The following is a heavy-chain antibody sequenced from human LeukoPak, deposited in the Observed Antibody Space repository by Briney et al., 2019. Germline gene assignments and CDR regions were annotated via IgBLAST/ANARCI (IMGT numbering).Heavy chain of an antibody. CDR3: ARVYNCNSSGLGAPRD. CDR1: GYSISSGYY. D-gene: IGHD1-7*01. Sequence: SETLSLTCTVFGYSISSGYYWGWIRQPPGKGLEWIGSIYHSGNTYHNPSLKSRVTISVDTSKNQFSLKMSSVTAADTAVYYCARVYNCNSSGLGAPRDWGRGTLLTVSS. CDR2: IYHSGNT. J-gene: IGHJ4*02. V-gene: IGHV4-38-2*02.